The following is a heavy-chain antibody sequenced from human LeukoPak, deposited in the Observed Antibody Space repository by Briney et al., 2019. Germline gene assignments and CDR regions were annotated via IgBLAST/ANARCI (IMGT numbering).Heavy chain of an antibody. D-gene: IGHD2-21*01. J-gene: IGHJ3*02. CDR1: GGSISSSSYY. Sequence: SETLSLTCTVSGGSISSSSYYWGWIRQPRGKGLEWIGSIYYSGSTYYNPSLKSRVTISVDTSKNQFSLKLSSVTAADTAVYYCARLPGDDDAFDIWGQGTMVTVSS. CDR2: IYYSGST. V-gene: IGHV4-39*01. CDR3: ARLPGDDDAFDI.